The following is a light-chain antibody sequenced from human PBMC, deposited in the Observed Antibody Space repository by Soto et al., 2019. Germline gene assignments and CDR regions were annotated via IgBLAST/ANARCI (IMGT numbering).Light chain of an antibody. CDR2: GNS. CDR1: SSNIGAGYD. Sequence: QSVPTQPPSVSGAPGQRVTNSCTGSSSNIGAGYDVHWYQQLPGTAPKLLIYGNSNRPSGVPDRFSGSKSGTSASLAITGLQAEDEADYYCQSYDSSLSGAVFGGGTQLTVL. V-gene: IGLV1-40*01. J-gene: IGLJ7*01. CDR3: QSYDSSLSGAV.